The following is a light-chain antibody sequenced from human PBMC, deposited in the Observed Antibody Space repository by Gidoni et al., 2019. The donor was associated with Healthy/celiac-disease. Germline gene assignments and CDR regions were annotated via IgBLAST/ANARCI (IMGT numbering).Light chain of an antibody. CDR3: QQYNNWPLS. V-gene: IGKV3-15*01. CDR2: GAS. CDR1: QSVSSN. J-gene: IGKJ2*03. Sequence: EIVMTHSPATLSVSPGERATLSCRASQSVSSNLDWYQQKPGQAPRLLIYGASTRATGIPARFSGSGSGTEFTLTISSLQSEDFAVYYCQQYNNWPLSFGQGTKLEIK.